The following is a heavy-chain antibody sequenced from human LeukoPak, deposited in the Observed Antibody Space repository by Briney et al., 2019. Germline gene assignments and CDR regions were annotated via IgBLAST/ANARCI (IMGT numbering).Heavy chain of an antibody. J-gene: IGHJ2*01. V-gene: IGHV3-11*04. CDR2: SSETGTAY. CDR1: GFTLRDYF. Sequence: GGSLRLSCAASGFTLRDYFMSWIRQPPGKGLEWIAYSSETGTAYSYAASVKGRFTISRDNAKNSLFLQMDSLRADDTALYYCVRGGERTGNSYFDLWGRGTLVTVS. CDR3: VRGGERTGNSYFDL. D-gene: IGHD2-8*02.